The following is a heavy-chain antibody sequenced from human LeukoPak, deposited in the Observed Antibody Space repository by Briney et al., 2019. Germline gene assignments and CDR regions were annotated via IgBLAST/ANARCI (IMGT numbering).Heavy chain of an antibody. Sequence: PGGSLRLSCAASGFTVSSNYMNWVRQAPGKGLAWVSYISSSGSTIYYADSVKGRFTISRDNSQNTVSLQVNNLRTEDTALYYCAKTSLSDASGHYYYMDVWGKGTTVTVSS. CDR3: AKTSLSDASGHYYYMDV. CDR1: GFTVSSNY. V-gene: IGHV3-48*01. J-gene: IGHJ6*03. CDR2: ISSSGSTI. D-gene: IGHD3-3*01.